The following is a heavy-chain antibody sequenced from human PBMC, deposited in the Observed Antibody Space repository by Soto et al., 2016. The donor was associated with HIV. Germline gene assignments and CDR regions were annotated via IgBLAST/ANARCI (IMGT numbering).Heavy chain of an antibody. V-gene: IGHV3-23*01. D-gene: IGHD2-21*01. J-gene: IGHJ1*01. Sequence: EVQLSESGGALVQPGGSLRLSCTASGFRFKNYAMSWVRLAPGKGLEWVSGISGSATGTLYYADSVKGRFTTSRDDSKNTLYLQMNSLRAEDTAIYYCVKGVGVVIAVEYFHYWGQGTLVTVSS. CDR3: VKGVGVVIAVEYFHY. CDR2: ISGSATGT. CDR1: GFRFKNYA.